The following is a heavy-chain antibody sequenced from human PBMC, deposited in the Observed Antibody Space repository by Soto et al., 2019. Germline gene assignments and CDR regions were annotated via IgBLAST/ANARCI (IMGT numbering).Heavy chain of an antibody. D-gene: IGHD5-12*01. CDR1: NGSISSGDYY. V-gene: IGHV4-30-4*01. CDR2: IYYSGST. CDR3: ARGGWGDPHLFDY. Sequence: QVQLQESGPGLVKPSQTLSLTCTVSNGSISSGDYYWSWIRQPPGKGLEWIGYIYYSGSTYYNPSLKSRVSISLDTSKNQFSLKLSSVTAADTAVYYCARGGWGDPHLFDYWGQGTLVTVSS. J-gene: IGHJ4*02.